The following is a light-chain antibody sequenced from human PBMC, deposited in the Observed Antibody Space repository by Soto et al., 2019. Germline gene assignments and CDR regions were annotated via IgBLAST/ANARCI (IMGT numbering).Light chain of an antibody. Sequence: EIVLTQSPATLSLSPGERATLSCRASQSVSSSLAWYQQKPGQTPRLLIYDVSNRATGIPARFSGSGSGTAITLTVSRLEPEDFAVYYCQQRSNWPPYTFGQGTKLEIK. CDR2: DVS. V-gene: IGKV3-11*01. J-gene: IGKJ2*01. CDR1: QSVSSS. CDR3: QQRSNWPPYT.